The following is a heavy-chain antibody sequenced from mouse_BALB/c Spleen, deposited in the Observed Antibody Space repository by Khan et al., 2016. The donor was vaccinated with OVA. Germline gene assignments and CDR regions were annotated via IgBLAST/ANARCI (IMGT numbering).Heavy chain of an antibody. CDR2: ISTYSGNT. D-gene: IGHD2-3*01. V-gene: IGHV1S137*01. CDR3: ARPSYDGYYDY. J-gene: IGHJ2*01. Sequence: QLQQSGPELVRPGVSVKISCKGSGYTFTDYAMYWVKQSHAKSLEWIGLISTYSGNTNYNQKFKGKATMTVDKSSSTAYMELARLTSEDSAIYYCARPSYDGYYDYWGQGTTLTVSS. CDR1: GYTFTDYA.